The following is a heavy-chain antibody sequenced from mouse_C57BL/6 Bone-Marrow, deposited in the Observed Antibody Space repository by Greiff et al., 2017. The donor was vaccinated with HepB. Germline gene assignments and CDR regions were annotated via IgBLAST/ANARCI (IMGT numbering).Heavy chain of an antibody. D-gene: IGHD1-1*01. Sequence: VQLVESGAGLVKPGASLKLSCTASGFTFTSYWMHWVRQTPGKGLEWIGRIRPGDSNTYYTEKFKGRCTSTVDKSCNTVYMQLSSLTSEDSALYYCARKGNGRCSLDYWGKGTTVTVSS. V-gene: IGHV1-74*01. J-gene: IGHJ2*01. CDR2: IRPGDSNT. CDR3: ARKGNGRCSLDY. CDR1: GFTFTSYW.